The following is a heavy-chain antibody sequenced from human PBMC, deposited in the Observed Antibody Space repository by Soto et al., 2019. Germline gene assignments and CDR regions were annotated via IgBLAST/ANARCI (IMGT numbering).Heavy chain of an antibody. CDR1: GGSISDYQ. CDR3: ARMRGLGEISPYFAY. V-gene: IGHV4-59*03. Sequence: QVQLQESGPGLVKPSETLSLTCTVSGGSISDYQWNWIRQSPGKGLEWIGYIYYSGRTNYNPSLKSRLTISLDTSTKQFSLSLRSVTAADTDVYYCARMRGLGEISPYFAYWGQGTLVTVSS. J-gene: IGHJ4*02. CDR2: IYYSGRT. D-gene: IGHD3-16*02.